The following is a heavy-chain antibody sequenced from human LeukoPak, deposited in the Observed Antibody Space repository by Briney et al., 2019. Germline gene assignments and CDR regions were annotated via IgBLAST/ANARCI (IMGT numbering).Heavy chain of an antibody. CDR2: INSDGSMT. V-gene: IGHV3-74*01. CDR1: GFTLRTYW. Sequence: GGSLRLSCAASGFTLRTYWMHWVRQGPGRGLMWVSRINSDGSMTNYADSVKGRFIISRDNAKNMLYLQMNSLRAGDTAVYYCVRGQGAFNIWGQGTMVTVSS. J-gene: IGHJ3*02. CDR3: VRGQGAFNI.